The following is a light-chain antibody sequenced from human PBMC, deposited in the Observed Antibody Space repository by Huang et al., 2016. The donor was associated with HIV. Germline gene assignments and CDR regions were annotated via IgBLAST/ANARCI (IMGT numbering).Light chain of an antibody. CDR3: QQYGSSPWT. Sequence: EIVLTQSPGTLSLSPGERATLSCRASQRVSSSYLAWYQQKPGQAPRLLIYGASSRATGIPDRFSGSGSGTDFTLTISRLEPEDVAVYYCQQYGSSPWTVGQGTKVEIK. CDR2: GAS. CDR1: QRVSSSY. J-gene: IGKJ1*01. V-gene: IGKV3-20*01.